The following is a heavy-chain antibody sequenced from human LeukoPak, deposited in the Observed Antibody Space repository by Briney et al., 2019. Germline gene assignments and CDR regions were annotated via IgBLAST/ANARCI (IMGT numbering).Heavy chain of an antibody. D-gene: IGHD4-23*01. V-gene: IGHV4-34*01. CDR3: ARTHDYGGNFDY. CDR2: INHSGST. Sequence: SETLSLTCAVYGGSFSGYYWSWIRQPPGKGLEWIGEINHSGSTNYNPSLKSRVTISVDTSKNQFSLKLSSVTAADTAVYYCARTHDYGGNFDYWGQGTLVTVSS. CDR1: GGSFSGYY. J-gene: IGHJ4*02.